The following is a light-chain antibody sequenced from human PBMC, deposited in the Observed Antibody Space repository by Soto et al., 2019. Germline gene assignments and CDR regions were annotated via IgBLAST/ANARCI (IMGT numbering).Light chain of an antibody. Sequence: DVQMTQSPSSLSASVGDRVTITCRASQSIGTYLNWYLQKPGKAPQLLIHAASSLQTGDPSRFSGSGYVTEFALSFSSLQPEDFASFYCQQGFSTPPTCGQGTKLAIK. V-gene: IGKV1-39*01. CDR3: QQGFSTPPT. CDR1: QSIGTY. CDR2: AAS. J-gene: IGKJ2*01.